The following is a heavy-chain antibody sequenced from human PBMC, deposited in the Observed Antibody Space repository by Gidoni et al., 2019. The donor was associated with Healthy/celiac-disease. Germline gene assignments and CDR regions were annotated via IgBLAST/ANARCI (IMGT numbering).Heavy chain of an antibody. J-gene: IGHJ5*01. D-gene: IGHD6-25*01. V-gene: IGHV4-61*01. Sequence: ESLSPTCTVSGGSVSSGSYYWSWIRQPPGKGLEWNRYICYSGSPNSNPSLKSRVTISVATSKTQFSLKLSSVTAADTAVYSCARARSSSVGPNWFDSWGQGTLVTVSS. CDR1: GGSVSSGSYY. CDR3: ARARSSSVGPNWFDS. CDR2: ICYSGSP.